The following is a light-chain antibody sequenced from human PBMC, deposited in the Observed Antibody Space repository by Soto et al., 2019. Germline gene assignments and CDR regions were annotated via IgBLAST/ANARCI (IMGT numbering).Light chain of an antibody. CDR3: SSYAGNNNPYV. V-gene: IGLV2-8*01. Sequence: QSVLTQPPSASGSPGQSVTISCTGTSSDVGGYNYVSWYQHHPGKAPKLMIYAVTNRPSGVPDRFSASKSGNTASLTVSGLQAEDEADYYCSSYAGNNNPYVFGNGTKVTVL. J-gene: IGLJ1*01. CDR2: AVT. CDR1: SSDVGGYNY.